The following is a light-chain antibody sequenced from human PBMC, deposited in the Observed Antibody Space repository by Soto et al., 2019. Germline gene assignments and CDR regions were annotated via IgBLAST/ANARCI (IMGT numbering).Light chain of an antibody. Sequence: PGERATLSCSASLGVTSSALAWYQQRPGQAPRLLIYGASSRATGIPDRISGRGSETDFTLTISRLEPEDFAVYYCQQYGSAPLTFGGGTKVDIK. V-gene: IGKV3-20*01. CDR1: LGVTSSA. CDR2: GAS. CDR3: QQYGSAPLT. J-gene: IGKJ4*01.